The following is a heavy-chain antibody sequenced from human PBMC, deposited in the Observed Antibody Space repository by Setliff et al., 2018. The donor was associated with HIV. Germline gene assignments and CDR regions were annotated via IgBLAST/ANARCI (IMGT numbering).Heavy chain of an antibody. D-gene: IGHD1-1*01. CDR1: GGSFSSGNYY. J-gene: IGHJ4*02. Sequence: SETLSLTCIVSGGSFSSGNYYWGWIRQPAGKRLEWIGRIYSSGNTNYNPSLKSRVTISADTSKNQFSLRLKSVTAAETAVYYCARGGDGYNPGGGTFDHWGQGTLVTVSS. CDR3: ARGGDGYNPGGGTFDH. V-gene: IGHV4-61*02. CDR2: IYSSGNT.